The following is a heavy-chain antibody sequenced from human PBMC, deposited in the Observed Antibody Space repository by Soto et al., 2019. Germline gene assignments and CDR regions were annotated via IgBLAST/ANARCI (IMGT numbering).Heavy chain of an antibody. Sequence: QVQLQESGPGLVKPSETLSLTCTVSGDSISRYYWSWIRLSPGKGLEWIGYIYYSGENKYNPSVKRRVTIPVDRTKNQFSLKLSSMAAADTAVYYCARDQGGEFLKGSGMDVWGQGTTVNVSS. J-gene: IGHJ6*02. CDR3: ARDQGGEFLKGSGMDV. CDR2: IYYSGEN. D-gene: IGHD3-10*01. CDR1: GDSISRYY. V-gene: IGHV4-59*01.